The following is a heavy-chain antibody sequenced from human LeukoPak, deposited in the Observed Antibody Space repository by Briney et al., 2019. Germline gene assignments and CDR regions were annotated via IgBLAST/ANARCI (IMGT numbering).Heavy chain of an antibody. CDR1: GYTFTSYD. CDR3: ARDLLNYVVVPAAWGWFDP. J-gene: IGHJ5*02. V-gene: IGHV1-8*01. D-gene: IGHD2-2*01. Sequence: ASVKVSCKASGYTFTSYDINWVRQATGQGLEWMGWMNPNSGNTGYAQKFQGRVTMTRNTSISTAYMELSRLRSDDTAVYYCARDLLNYVVVPAAWGWFDPWGQGTLVTVSS. CDR2: MNPNSGNT.